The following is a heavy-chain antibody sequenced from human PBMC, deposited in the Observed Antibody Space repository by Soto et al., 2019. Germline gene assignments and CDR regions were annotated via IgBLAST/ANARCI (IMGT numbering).Heavy chain of an antibody. CDR2: ISAYNGNT. Sequence: QVQLVQSGAEVKKPGASVNVSCRASGYIFASYGISWVRQAPGQGLEWMGWISAYNGNTYYAQMLQGRVTMTTDTSTSTAYMELRSLRSDDMAVYYCARVVSSWDFDYWGQGTLVTVSS. J-gene: IGHJ4*02. CDR3: ARVVSSWDFDY. CDR1: GYIFASYG. V-gene: IGHV1-18*03. D-gene: IGHD3-10*01.